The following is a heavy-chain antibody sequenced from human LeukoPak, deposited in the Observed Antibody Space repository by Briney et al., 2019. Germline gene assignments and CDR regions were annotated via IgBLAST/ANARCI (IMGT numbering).Heavy chain of an antibody. J-gene: IGHJ4*02. D-gene: IGHD4-17*01. V-gene: IGHV4-4*02. CDR3: AREVGGDFDALDY. CDR2: VFHSGST. CDR1: GVSISSGNW. Sequence: SGTLSLTCAVSGVSISSGNWWSWVRQPPGKGLQWIGEVFHSGSTNYNPSLKSRVTISLDNSKNQLSLTLTSVTAADTAVYYCAREVGGDFDALDYWGQGTLVTVSS.